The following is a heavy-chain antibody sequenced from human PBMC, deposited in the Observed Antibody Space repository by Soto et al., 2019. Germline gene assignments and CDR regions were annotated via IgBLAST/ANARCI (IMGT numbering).Heavy chain of an antibody. CDR1: GFTFSSYG. V-gene: IGHV3-30*18. CDR3: AKDSVAPYEWPPDY. D-gene: IGHD3-22*01. CDR2: ISYDGSNK. J-gene: IGHJ4*02. Sequence: GGSLRLSCAASGFTFSSYGMHWVRQAPGKGLEWVAVISYDGSNKYYADSVKGRFTISRDNSKNTLYLQMNSLRAEDTAVYYCAKDSVAPYEWPPDYWGQGTLVTVSS.